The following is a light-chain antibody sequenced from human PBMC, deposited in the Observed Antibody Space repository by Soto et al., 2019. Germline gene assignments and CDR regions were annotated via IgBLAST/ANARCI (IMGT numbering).Light chain of an antibody. Sequence: QSALTQPASVSGSPGQSITISCTGTSSDVGIYDLVSWYKHHPGRAPQLIIYDVTKRPSGVSNRFSGSKSGNTASLTISGLQAEDEADYYCQSYDSSLSVIFGGGTKLTVL. CDR3: QSYDSSLSVI. V-gene: IGLV2-23*02. CDR2: DVT. CDR1: SSDVGIYDL. J-gene: IGLJ2*01.